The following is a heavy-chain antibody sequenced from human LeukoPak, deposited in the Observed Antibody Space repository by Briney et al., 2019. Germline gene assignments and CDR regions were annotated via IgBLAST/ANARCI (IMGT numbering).Heavy chain of an antibody. CDR1: GGSFSGYY. J-gene: IGHJ4*02. CDR2: INHSGST. Sequence: SETLSLTCAVYGGSFSGYYWSWIRQPPGKGLEWIGEINHSGSTNYNPSLKSRVTISVDTSKNQFSLKLSSVTAAGTAVYYCATAIYDSSGYYYFDYWGQGTLVIVSS. D-gene: IGHD3-22*01. CDR3: ATAIYDSSGYYYFDY. V-gene: IGHV4-34*01.